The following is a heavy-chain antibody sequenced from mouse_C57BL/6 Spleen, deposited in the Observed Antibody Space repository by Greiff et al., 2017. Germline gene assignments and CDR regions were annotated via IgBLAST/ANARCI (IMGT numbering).Heavy chain of an antibody. CDR1: GYTFTSYW. J-gene: IGHJ3*01. CDR3: AGTYGSSQSWFAY. V-gene: IGHV1-52*01. CDR2: IDPSDSET. Sequence: VQLQQPGAELVRPGSSVKLSCKASGYTFTSYWMHWVKQRPIQGLEWIGNIDPSDSETHYNQKFKDKATLTVDKSSSTAYMQLSSLTSEDSAVYYCAGTYGSSQSWFAYWGQGTLVTVSA. D-gene: IGHD1-1*01.